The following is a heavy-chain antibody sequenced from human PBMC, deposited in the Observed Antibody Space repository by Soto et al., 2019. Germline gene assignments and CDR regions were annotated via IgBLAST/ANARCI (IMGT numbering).Heavy chain of an antibody. D-gene: IGHD3-16*01. Sequence: GALRLSCAASGFVFSDFQFNWVRQAPGGGLEWLSSITGTSAFTEYAESIEGRFTISRDNPNKLLFLHMDNLRPEDTAVYYCARDNLAFQGAFDLWGQGTLVTVSS. J-gene: IGHJ4*02. CDR1: GFVFSDFQ. V-gene: IGHV3-21*01. CDR3: ARDNLAFQGAFDL. CDR2: ITGTSAFT.